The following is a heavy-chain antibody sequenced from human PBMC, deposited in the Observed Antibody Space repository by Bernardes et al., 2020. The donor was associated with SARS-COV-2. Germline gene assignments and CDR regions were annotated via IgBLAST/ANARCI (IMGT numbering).Heavy chain of an antibody. CDR1: DYTFTNYW. V-gene: IGHV5-51*01. D-gene: IGHD6-6*01. Sequence: GESLKISCKGSDYTFTNYWIGWVRQMPGKGLEWMGIIYPGDSDTKYSPSFQGQVTISADKSISTAYLQWSSLKASDTAMYYCARRHLEYISSSGWFDPWGQGTLVTVSS. CDR2: IYPGDSDT. J-gene: IGHJ5*02. CDR3: ARRHLEYISSSGWFDP.